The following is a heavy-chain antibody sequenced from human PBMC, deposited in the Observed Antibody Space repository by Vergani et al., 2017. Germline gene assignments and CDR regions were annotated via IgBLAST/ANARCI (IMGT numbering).Heavy chain of an antibody. J-gene: IGHJ4*02. CDR2: ISSSSSYI. CDR1: GFTFSSYS. V-gene: IGHV3-21*01. CDR3: ARDAYYDSSGYYSYCFDY. Sequence: EVQLVESGGGLVKPGGSLRLSCAASGFTFSSYSMNWVRQAPGKGLEWVSSISSSSSYIYYADSVKGRFTISRDNAKNSLYLQMNSLRAEDTAVYYCARDAYYDSSGYYSYCFDYWGQGTLVTVSS. D-gene: IGHD3-22*01.